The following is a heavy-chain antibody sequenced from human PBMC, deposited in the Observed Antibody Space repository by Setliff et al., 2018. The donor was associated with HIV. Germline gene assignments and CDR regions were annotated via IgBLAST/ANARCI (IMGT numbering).Heavy chain of an antibody. V-gene: IGHV4-59*12. D-gene: IGHD5-18*01. CDR1: GGSFSSYS. J-gene: IGHJ4*02. CDR3: AAWGPRYSYAPYFFDS. CDR2: IYYSGST. Sequence: SETLSLTCAVFGGSFSSYSWSWIRQVPGKGLEWIGFIYYSGSTNYSPSLKSRVTISVDASRNQFSLRLSSVTAADTAVYYCAAWGPRYSYAPYFFDSWGQGTLVTVSS.